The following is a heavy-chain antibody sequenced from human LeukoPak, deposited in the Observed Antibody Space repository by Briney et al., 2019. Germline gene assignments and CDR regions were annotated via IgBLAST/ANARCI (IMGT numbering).Heavy chain of an antibody. CDR1: GGSISSHY. Sequence: NPSETLSLTCTVSGGSISSHYWSWIRQPPGKGLEWIGYIFYTGSTNFNPSLKSRLTMSVDRSKNQFSLKLSSVTAADTAVYYCARGTRGSGLYYWGQGTLVTVSS. V-gene: IGHV4-59*11. CDR3: ARGTRGSGLYY. D-gene: IGHD3-10*01. CDR2: IFYTGST. J-gene: IGHJ4*02.